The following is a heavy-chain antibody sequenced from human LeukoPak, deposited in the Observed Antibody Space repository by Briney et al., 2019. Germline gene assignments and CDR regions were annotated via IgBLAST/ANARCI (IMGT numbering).Heavy chain of an antibody. D-gene: IGHD1-26*01. V-gene: IGHV3-21*01. CDR3: ACLVGATQDV. J-gene: IGHJ6*04. Sequence: GGSLRLSCAASGLTFSSYSMNWVRQAPGKGLEWVSSISSTSTYIYYADSVKGRFTISRDNAKNSLYLQMNSLRAEDTAVYYCACLVGATQDVWGKGTTVIVSS. CDR1: GLTFSSYS. CDR2: ISSTSTYI.